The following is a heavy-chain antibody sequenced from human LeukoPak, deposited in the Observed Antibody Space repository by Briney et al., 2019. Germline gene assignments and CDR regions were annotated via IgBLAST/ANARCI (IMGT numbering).Heavy chain of an antibody. CDR3: AKEGSNYDFWSGYYDNWFDP. D-gene: IGHD3-3*01. V-gene: IGHV3-23*01. CDR1: GFTFSSYA. J-gene: IGHJ5*02. CDR2: ISGSGGST. Sequence: PGGSLRLSCAASGFTFSSYAMSWVRQAPGKGLEWVSVISGSGGSTYYADSVKGRFTISRDNSKNTLYLQMNSLRAEDTAVYYCAKEGSNYDFWSGYYDNWFDPWGQGTLVTVSS.